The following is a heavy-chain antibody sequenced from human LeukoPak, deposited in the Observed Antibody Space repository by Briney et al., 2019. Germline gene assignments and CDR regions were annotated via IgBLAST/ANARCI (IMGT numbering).Heavy chain of an antibody. CDR3: ASGRSDYYDSTPFDY. D-gene: IGHD3-22*01. Sequence: GGSVRLCCAASGFTFSDYYMSWIRQAPGKGLEWVSYISSSGSTIYYADSVKGRFTISRDNAKNSLYLQMNSLRAEDTAVYYCASGRSDYYDSTPFDYWGQGTLVTVSS. CDR1: GFTFSDYY. CDR2: ISSSGSTI. V-gene: IGHV3-11*01. J-gene: IGHJ4*02.